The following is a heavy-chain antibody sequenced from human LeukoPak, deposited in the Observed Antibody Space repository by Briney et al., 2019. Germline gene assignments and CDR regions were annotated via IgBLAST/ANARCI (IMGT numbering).Heavy chain of an antibody. J-gene: IGHJ4*02. D-gene: IGHD3-16*02. CDR1: GFTFSDHA. Sequence: GGSLRLSCAASGFTFSDHAMSWVRQAPRQGLEWVASVSYLGDNTFYADSVKGRLTISRDNSKNTLYLQMNSLRAEDTAVYYCAKVRQGGVIDSNDYWSQGTLVTVSS. V-gene: IGHV3-23*01. CDR2: VSYLGDNT. CDR3: AKVRQGGVIDSNDY.